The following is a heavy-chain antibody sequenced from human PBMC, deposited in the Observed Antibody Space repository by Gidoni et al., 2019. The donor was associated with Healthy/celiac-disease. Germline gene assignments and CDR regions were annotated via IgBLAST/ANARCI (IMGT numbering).Heavy chain of an antibody. D-gene: IGHD4-17*01. CDR3: AKGDDYGVPVDY. Sequence: EVQLLESGGGLVQPGGSLRLSCAASGFTFGSYAMGWVGQAPGKGLEWVSASSGSGGSTYYADYVKGRFTISRDNSKNTLYLQMNSLRAEDTAVYYCAKGDDYGVPVDYWGQGTLVTVSS. V-gene: IGHV3-23*01. CDR1: GFTFGSYA. J-gene: IGHJ4*02. CDR2: SSGSGGST.